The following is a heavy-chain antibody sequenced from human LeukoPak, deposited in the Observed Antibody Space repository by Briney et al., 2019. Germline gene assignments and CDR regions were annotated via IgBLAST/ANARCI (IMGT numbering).Heavy chain of an antibody. Sequence: KTSETLSLTCTVSGGSISSYYWSWIRQPPGEGLEWIGYIYHGGNTDYSPSLKGRVTISVDTSKNQFSLKLISVTAADTAVYYCARGYGITAAGFFDPWGQGTLVTVSS. J-gene: IGHJ5*02. CDR1: GGSISSYY. D-gene: IGHD6-13*01. V-gene: IGHV4-59*01. CDR2: IYHGGNT. CDR3: ARGYGITAAGFFDP.